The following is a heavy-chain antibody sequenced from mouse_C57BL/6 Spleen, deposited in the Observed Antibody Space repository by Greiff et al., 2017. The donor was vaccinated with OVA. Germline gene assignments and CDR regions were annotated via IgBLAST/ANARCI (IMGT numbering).Heavy chain of an antibody. CDR2: ISSGSSTI. CDR1: GFTFSDYG. J-gene: IGHJ1*03. CDR3: ARGFDWYFGV. Sequence: EVMLVESGGGLVKPGGSLKLSCAASGFTFSDYGMHWVRQAPEKGLEWVAYISSGSSTIYYADTVKGRFTISRDNAKNTLFLQMTSLRAEDTAMYYCARGFDWYFGVWGTGTTVTVSS. V-gene: IGHV5-17*01.